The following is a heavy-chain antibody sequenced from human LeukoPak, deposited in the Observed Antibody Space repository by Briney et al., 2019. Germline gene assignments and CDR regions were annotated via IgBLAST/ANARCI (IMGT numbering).Heavy chain of an antibody. CDR1: GGSFSGYY. V-gene: IGHV4-34*01. CDR2: INHSGST. CDR3: ARRYYDFWSGYLNWYFDL. Sequence: SETLSLTCAVYGGSFSGYYWSWIRQPPGKGLEWIGEINHSGSTNYNPSLKSRVTISVDTSKNQFSLKLSSVTAADTAVYYCARRYYDFWSGYLNWYFDLWGRGTLVTVSS. D-gene: IGHD3-3*01. J-gene: IGHJ2*01.